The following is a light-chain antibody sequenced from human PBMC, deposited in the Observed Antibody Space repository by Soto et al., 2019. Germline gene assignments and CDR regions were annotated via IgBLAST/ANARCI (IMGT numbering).Light chain of an antibody. CDR3: QQSSSTPQT. Sequence: DIQMTQSPSSLSASVGDRVTITCLASQSVGTYLSWYQQKEGKAPKLLINVASTLQSGVPSRFSGSGSGTDFTLAISSLQPEDFATYYCQQSSSTPQTFGGGTKVDIK. CDR1: QSVGTY. CDR2: VAS. J-gene: IGKJ4*01. V-gene: IGKV1-39*01.